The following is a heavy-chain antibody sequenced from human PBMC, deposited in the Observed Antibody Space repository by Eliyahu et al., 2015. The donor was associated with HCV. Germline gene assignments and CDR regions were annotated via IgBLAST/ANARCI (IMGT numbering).Heavy chain of an antibody. CDR1: GXSFSGYX. V-gene: IGHV4-34*01. J-gene: IGHJ4*01. CDR3: ARPHYYGSGNDY. Sequence: QVQLQQWGAGLLKPSETXSLTXAVXGXSFSGYXWXWIRQPPGKGLEWIGEINHSGSTNYNPSLKSRVTISVDTSKNQFSLKLSSVTTADTAVYYCARPHYYGSGNDYWGQGTLVTVSS. CDR2: INHSGST. D-gene: IGHD3-10*01.